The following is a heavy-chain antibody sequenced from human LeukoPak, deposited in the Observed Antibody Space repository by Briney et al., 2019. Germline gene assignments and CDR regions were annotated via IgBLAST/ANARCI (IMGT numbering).Heavy chain of an antibody. J-gene: IGHJ4*02. D-gene: IGHD6-19*01. V-gene: IGHV3-21*01. CDR2: ISGSSSYI. CDR1: GFTFSSYS. Sequence: PGGSLRLSCAASGFTFSSYSMNWVRQAPGKGLEWVSSISGSSSYIYYADSVKGRFTISRDNAKNSLYLQVNSLSAEDTAVYYCARDAYSSGWYYFDHWGQGTLVTVSS. CDR3: ARDAYSSGWYYFDH.